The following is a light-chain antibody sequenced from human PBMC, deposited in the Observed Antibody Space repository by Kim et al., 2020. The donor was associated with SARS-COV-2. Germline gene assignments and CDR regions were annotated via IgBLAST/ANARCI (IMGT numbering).Light chain of an antibody. J-gene: IGKJ5*01. CDR3: QRRSKCPIT. CDR1: QSVSSY. V-gene: IGKV3-11*01. Sequence: EIVLTQSPATLSLSPGERATLSCRASQSVSSYLAWYQQKPGQAPRLLIYDASNRATGIPARFSSSGSGTDFTLTISSLEPEDFAVYYCQRRSKCPITFGQGTRLEIK. CDR2: DAS.